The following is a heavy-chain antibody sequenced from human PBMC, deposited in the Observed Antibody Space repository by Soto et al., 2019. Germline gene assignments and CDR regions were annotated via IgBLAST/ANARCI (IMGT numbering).Heavy chain of an antibody. CDR3: ATTYYDFWSGYWGYGMDV. Sequence: GASVKVSFKASGYTFTGYYMHWVRQAPGQGLEWMGWINPNSGGTNYAQKFQGWVTMTRDTSISTAYMELSRLRSDDTAVYYCATTYYDFWSGYWGYGMDVWGQGTTVTVSS. CDR2: INPNSGGT. D-gene: IGHD3-3*01. J-gene: IGHJ6*02. V-gene: IGHV1-2*04. CDR1: GYTFTGYY.